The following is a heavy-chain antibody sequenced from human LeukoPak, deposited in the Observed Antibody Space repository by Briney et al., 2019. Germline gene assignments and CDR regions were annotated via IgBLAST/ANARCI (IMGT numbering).Heavy chain of an antibody. V-gene: IGHV4-28*01. J-gene: IGHJ5*02. Sequence: SETLSLTCAVSGYSISSDNWWGWIRQPPGKGLEWIGYIYYSGSTYYSPSLKSRVTMSVDTSKNQFSLKLSSVTAVDTAVYYCAKKIAAAAWFDPWGQGTLVTVSS. D-gene: IGHD6-13*01. CDR2: IYYSGST. CDR1: GYSISSDNW. CDR3: AKKIAAAAWFDP.